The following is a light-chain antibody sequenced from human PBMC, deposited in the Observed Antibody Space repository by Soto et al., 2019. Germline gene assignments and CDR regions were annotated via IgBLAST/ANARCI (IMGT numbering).Light chain of an antibody. J-gene: IGKJ5*01. CDR1: QSVSSN. Sequence: EIVMTQSPATLSVSPGERATLSCRASQSVSSNLAWYQQKPGQAPRLLIYGASTRATGVPARFSGTGSETDFTLTISGLQSEDFAIYYCQQYNNWPPITFGQGTRLEIK. V-gene: IGKV3-15*01. CDR2: GAS. CDR3: QQYNNWPPIT.